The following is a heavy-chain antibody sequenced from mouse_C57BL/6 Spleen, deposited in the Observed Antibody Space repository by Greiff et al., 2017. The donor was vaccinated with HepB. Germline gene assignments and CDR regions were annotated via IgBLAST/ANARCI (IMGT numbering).Heavy chain of an antibody. CDR1: GYTFTDYN. CDR3: ARRLPTTGYFDY. D-gene: IGHD3-2*02. Sequence: VQLKESGPELVKPGASVKMSCKASGYTFTDYNMHWVKQSHGKSLEWIGYINPNNGGTSYNQKFKGKATLTVNKSSSTAYMELRSLTSEDSAVYYCARRLPTTGYFDYWGQGTTLTVSS. V-gene: IGHV1-22*01. J-gene: IGHJ2*01. CDR2: INPNNGGT.